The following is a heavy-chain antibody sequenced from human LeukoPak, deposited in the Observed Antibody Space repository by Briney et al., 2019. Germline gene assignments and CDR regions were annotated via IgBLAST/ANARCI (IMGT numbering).Heavy chain of an antibody. CDR2: IIPIFGTA. CDR3: ARFHPSGYFDY. Sequence: SVKVSCKASGGTFSSYAISWVRQAPGQGLGWMGRIIPIFGTANYAQKFQGRVTITTDESTSTAYMELSSLRSEDTAVYYCARFHPSGYFDYWGQGTLVTVSS. D-gene: IGHD2-15*01. J-gene: IGHJ4*02. CDR1: GGTFSSYA. V-gene: IGHV1-69*05.